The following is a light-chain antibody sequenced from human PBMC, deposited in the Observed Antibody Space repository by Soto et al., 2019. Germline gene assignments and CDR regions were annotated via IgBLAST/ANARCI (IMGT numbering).Light chain of an antibody. J-gene: IGKJ2*01. CDR3: QQRSNWPYT. Sequence: EIVLKQSPATLSLSPGERATLSCRASQSVSSYLAWYQQRPGQAPRLLILDASSRATGIPARFSGSGSGTDFTLTISSLEPEDFAVYYCQQRSNWPYTFGQGTKLEIK. CDR1: QSVSSY. CDR2: DAS. V-gene: IGKV3-11*01.